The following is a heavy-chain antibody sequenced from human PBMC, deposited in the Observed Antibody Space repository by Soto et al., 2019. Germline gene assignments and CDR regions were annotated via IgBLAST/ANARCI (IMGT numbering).Heavy chain of an antibody. CDR1: GGSISSGDYY. Sequence: QVQLQESGPGLVKPSQTLSLTCTVSGGSISSGDYYWSWIRQPPGKGLEWIGYIYYSGSTYYNPSLKSRVTISVDPSQNQFSLKLSSVTAADTAVYYCARERPDGARLDPWGQGTLVTVSS. D-gene: IGHD6-6*01. CDR3: ARERPDGARLDP. V-gene: IGHV4-30-4*01. J-gene: IGHJ5*02. CDR2: IYYSGST.